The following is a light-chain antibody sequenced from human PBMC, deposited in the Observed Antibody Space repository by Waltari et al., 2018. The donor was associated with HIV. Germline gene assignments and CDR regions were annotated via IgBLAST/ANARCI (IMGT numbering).Light chain of an antibody. V-gene: IGKV3-15*01. J-gene: IGKJ4*01. CDR1: QSVRRN. CDR3: QQYNKWPSLT. Sequence: DIVMTQSPATLSVSPGERTTLSCRARQSVRRNLAWYQQKPGQAPRLLIYGASTRATGIPARFSGSGSGTEFTLTISSLQSEDFAVYYCQQYNKWPSLTFGGGTKVEIK. CDR2: GAS.